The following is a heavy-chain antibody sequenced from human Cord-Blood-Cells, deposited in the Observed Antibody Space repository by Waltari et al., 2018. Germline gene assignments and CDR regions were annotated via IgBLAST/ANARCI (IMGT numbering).Heavy chain of an antibody. CDR1: GFTFSSYS. Sequence: EVQLVESGGGLVKPGGSLRLSCAASGFTFSSYSINWVRQAPGKGLEWVSSISSSSSYIYYADSVKGRFTISRDNAKNSLYLQMNSLRAEDTAVYYCARGGGSGYYFDYWGQGTLVTVSS. CDR3: ARGGGSGYYFDY. J-gene: IGHJ4*02. D-gene: IGHD3-22*01. V-gene: IGHV3-21*01. CDR2: ISSSSSYI.